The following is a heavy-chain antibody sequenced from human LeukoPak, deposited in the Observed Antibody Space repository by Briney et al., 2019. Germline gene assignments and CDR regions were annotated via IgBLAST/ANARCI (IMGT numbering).Heavy chain of an antibody. CDR3: AKANWVSNADAVW. Sequence: GGSLRLSCAASGFSFSTYAMSWVRQAPARGPEGVSSIRGGGEIFYADSVKGRFTLSRDDSRNTVYLQMNNLRVEDTAIYYCAKANWVSNADAVWWGQGTQVTVSS. CDR1: GFSFSTYA. V-gene: IGHV3-23*01. D-gene: IGHD1-1*01. J-gene: IGHJ4*02. CDR2: IRGGGEI.